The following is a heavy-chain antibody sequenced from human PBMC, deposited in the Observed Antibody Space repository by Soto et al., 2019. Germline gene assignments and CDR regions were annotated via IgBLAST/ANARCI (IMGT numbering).Heavy chain of an antibody. D-gene: IGHD2-21*02. CDR3: VKHYCGGDCYFTYFDY. Sequence: GGSLRLSCAASGFTFSSYGVHWVRQAPGKGLEWVAVISYDGSNKYYADSVKVRFTNSRDNSKNTLYLQMNSLRAEDTAVYYCVKHYCGGDCYFTYFDYWGQGTLVTVSS. V-gene: IGHV3-30*18. J-gene: IGHJ4*02. CDR1: GFTFSSYG. CDR2: ISYDGSNK.